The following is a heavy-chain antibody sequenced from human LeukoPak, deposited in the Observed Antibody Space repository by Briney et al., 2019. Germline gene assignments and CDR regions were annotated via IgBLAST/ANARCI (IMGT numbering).Heavy chain of an antibody. Sequence: PGGSLRLSCAASGFTFSSYSMNWVRQAPGKGLEWVSSISSSSSYIYYADSVKGRFTISRDNAKNSLYLQMNSLRAEDTAVYYCAREGGLVGVAATNYGGQEPLVPVSS. CDR3: AREGGLVGVAATNY. J-gene: IGHJ4*02. D-gene: IGHD2-15*01. CDR1: GFTFSSYS. V-gene: IGHV3-21*01. CDR2: ISSSSSYI.